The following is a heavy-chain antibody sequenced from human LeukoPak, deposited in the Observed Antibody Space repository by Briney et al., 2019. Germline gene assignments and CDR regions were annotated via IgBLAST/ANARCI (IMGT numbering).Heavy chain of an antibody. Sequence: SETLSLTCAVSGGSISSSNWWSWVRQPPGKGLEWIGEIYHSGSTNYNPSLKSRVTISVDKSKNQFSLKLSSVTAADTAVYYCARPYDFWSGHFDYWGQGTLVTVSS. V-gene: IGHV4-4*02. J-gene: IGHJ4*02. CDR1: GGSISSSNW. CDR2: IYHSGST. D-gene: IGHD3-3*01. CDR3: ARPYDFWSGHFDY.